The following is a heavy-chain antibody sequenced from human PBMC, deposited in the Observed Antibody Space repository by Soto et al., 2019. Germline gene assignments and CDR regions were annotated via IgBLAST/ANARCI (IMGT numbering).Heavy chain of an antibody. V-gene: IGHV4-61*01. CDR3: ARASCGGDCYSDPVDAFDI. J-gene: IGHJ3*02. CDR1: GASVSSDSYY. D-gene: IGHD2-21*02. CDR2: IYYSGTT. Sequence: QVQLQESGPGLVKPSETLSLTCTVSGASVSSDSYYWSWIRQPPGKGLEWIGYIYYSGTTNYNPSLKSRVTISVDTSKNQFSLKLTSVTAADTAVYYCARASCGGDCYSDPVDAFDIWGQGTMVTVSS.